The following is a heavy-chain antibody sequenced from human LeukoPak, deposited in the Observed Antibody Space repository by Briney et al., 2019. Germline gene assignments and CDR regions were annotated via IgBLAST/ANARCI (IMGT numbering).Heavy chain of an antibody. CDR3: ARDSATDSLTSYGDYGEFDY. V-gene: IGHV3-30*03. J-gene: IGHJ4*02. CDR2: ISYDGTEK. CDR1: GFTFSSYG. Sequence: GGSLRLSCAASGFTFSSYGMHWVRQAPGTGLEWVAFISYDGTEKYYADSVKGRFTISRDNSKNTLYLQMNSLRAEDTAVYYCARDSATDSLTSYGDYGEFDYWGQGTLVTVSS. D-gene: IGHD4-17*01.